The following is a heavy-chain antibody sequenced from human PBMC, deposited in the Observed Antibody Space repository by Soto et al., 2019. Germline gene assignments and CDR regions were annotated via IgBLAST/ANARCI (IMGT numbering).Heavy chain of an antibody. CDR3: ATRMTTAPY. D-gene: IGHD4-17*01. J-gene: IGHJ4*02. Sequence: GGSLRLSCAASGFTVSNNYLSWVRQAPGKGLQWVSLIYSDGGTDYAESVKGGFTISRDNSKNTLYLQMNSLKAEDTAIYYCATRMTTAPYWGQGTLVTVSS. CDR2: IYSDGGT. V-gene: IGHV3-53*01. CDR1: GFTVSNNY.